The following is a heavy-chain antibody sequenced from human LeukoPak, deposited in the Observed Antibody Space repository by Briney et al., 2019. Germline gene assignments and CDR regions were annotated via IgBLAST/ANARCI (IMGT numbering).Heavy chain of an antibody. D-gene: IGHD1-26*01. CDR3: ARDRYRRNSETIVGATSY. Sequence: ASVTVSCTASGYTFTSYAMNWVRQAPGQGLEWMGWINTNTGNPTYAQGFAGRFVLSLDTSVSTAYLQISSLKAEDTAVYYCARDRYRRNSETIVGATSYWGQGTLVTVSS. V-gene: IGHV7-4-1*02. CDR1: GYTFTSYA. CDR2: INTNTGNP. J-gene: IGHJ4*02.